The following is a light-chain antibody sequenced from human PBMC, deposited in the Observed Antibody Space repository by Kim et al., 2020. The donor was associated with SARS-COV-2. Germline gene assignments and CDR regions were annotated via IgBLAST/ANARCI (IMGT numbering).Light chain of an antibody. CDR3: GTWDVSLSVL. J-gene: IGLJ2*01. Sequence: QSALTQPPSMSAAPGQKVTITCSGTHSNIANNYVSWYQQVPGAAPKLLIYDNDRRPSGIPDRFSGSKSGTSATLDITGLQPGDEADYYCGTWDVSLSVLFGGGTQLTVL. CDR1: HSNIANNY. V-gene: IGLV1-51*01. CDR2: DND.